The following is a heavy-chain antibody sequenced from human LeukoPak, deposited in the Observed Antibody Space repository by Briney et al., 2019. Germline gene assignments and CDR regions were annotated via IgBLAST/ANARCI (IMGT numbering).Heavy chain of an antibody. CDR3: AVTAATGDSDY. CDR2: MNPNNGNT. J-gene: IGHJ4*02. D-gene: IGHD6-13*01. V-gene: IGHV1-8*01. Sequence: ASVKVSCKTSGYTFTSYDINWVRQATGLGLEWMGWMNPNNGNTDYAQKFQGRVTLTKNTSISTAYMELSSLRSEDTAVYYCAVTAATGDSDYWGQGTLVTVSS. CDR1: GYTFTSYD.